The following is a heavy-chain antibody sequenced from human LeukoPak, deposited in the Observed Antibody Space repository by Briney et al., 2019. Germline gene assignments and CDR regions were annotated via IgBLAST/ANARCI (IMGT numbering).Heavy chain of an antibody. J-gene: IGHJ4*02. D-gene: IGHD1-26*01. CDR3: ARGSSVDVVATRHPFDY. Sequence: ASVKVSCKASGYTFTDYFIHWVRQAPGQGLEWMGWISPDSGDTKYTDNFQGRVTMTRDMSISTGYMEVRRLSSDDTALYYCARGSSVDVVATRHPFDYWGQGTLVTVSS. V-gene: IGHV1-2*02. CDR2: ISPDSGDT. CDR1: GYTFTDYF.